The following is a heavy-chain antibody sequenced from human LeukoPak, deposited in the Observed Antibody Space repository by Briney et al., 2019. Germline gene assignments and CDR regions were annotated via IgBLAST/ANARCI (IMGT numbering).Heavy chain of an antibody. Sequence: GASLQISCKSSGFSFTSYWIGWVRQMPGKGLEWMGIIYPGDSDTRYSPSFQGQVTISGDKSISTAYLQWSSLKASDTAMYYCARSGSGWDFDYWGQGTLVTVSS. V-gene: IGHV5-51*01. CDR1: GFSFTSYW. CDR3: ARSGSGWDFDY. CDR2: IYPGDSDT. J-gene: IGHJ4*02. D-gene: IGHD6-19*01.